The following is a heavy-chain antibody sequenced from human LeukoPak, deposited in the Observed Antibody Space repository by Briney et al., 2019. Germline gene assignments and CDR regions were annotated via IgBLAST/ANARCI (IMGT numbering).Heavy chain of an antibody. CDR1: DGSINSYY. V-gene: IGHV4-59*01. D-gene: IGHD1-26*01. CDR3: ARGRSNYYGMDV. Sequence: SETLSLTCTVSDGSINSYYWNWIRRPPGKGLEWIGYIYYNGNTNYSPSLKSRVTMSVDTSKNLFSLKVGSVTAADTAVYYCARGRSNYYGMDVWGQGTTVTVSS. CDR2: IYYNGNT. J-gene: IGHJ6*02.